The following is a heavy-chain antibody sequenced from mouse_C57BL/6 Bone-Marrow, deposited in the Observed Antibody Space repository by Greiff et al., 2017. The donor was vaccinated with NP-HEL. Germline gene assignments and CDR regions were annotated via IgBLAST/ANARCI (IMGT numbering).Heavy chain of an antibody. CDR1: GYTFTSYG. J-gene: IGHJ2*01. Sequence: QVQLQQSGVELARPGASVKLSCKASGYTFTSYGISWVKQRTGQGLEWIGEIYPRSGNTYYNEKFKGKATLTADKSSSTAYMELRSLTSEDSAVYFCARRYDGYLAWFVYWGQGTTL. CDR3: ARRYDGYLAWFVY. D-gene: IGHD2-3*01. CDR2: IYPRSGNT. V-gene: IGHV1-81*01.